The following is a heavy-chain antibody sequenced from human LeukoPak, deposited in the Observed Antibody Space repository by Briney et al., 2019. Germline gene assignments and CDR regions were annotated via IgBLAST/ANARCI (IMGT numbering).Heavy chain of an antibody. Sequence: GRSLRLSCAASGFTFSSYGMHWVRQAPGKGLEWVAVISYDGSNKYYADSVKGRFTISRDNSKNTLYLQMNSLRAEDTAVYYCARDFTMVRGVHSTNWFDPWGQGTLVTVSS. V-gene: IGHV3-30*03. D-gene: IGHD3-10*01. CDR3: ARDFTMVRGVHSTNWFDP. CDR2: ISYDGSNK. CDR1: GFTFSSYG. J-gene: IGHJ5*02.